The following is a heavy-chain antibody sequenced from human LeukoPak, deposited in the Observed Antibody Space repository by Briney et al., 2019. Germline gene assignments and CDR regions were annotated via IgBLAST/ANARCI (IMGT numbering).Heavy chain of an antibody. Sequence: PGGSLRLSCAASGFTFSSYGMSWVRQAPGKGLEWVSAISGSGGSTYYADSVKGRFTISRDNSKNTLYLQMNSLRAEDTAVYYCATATTVVTPTDYWGQGTLVTVSS. V-gene: IGHV3-23*01. CDR1: GFTFSSYG. CDR3: ATATTVVTPTDY. J-gene: IGHJ4*02. CDR2: ISGSGGST. D-gene: IGHD4-23*01.